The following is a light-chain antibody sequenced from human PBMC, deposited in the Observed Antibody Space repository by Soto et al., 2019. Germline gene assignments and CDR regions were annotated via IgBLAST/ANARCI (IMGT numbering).Light chain of an antibody. CDR3: QSYDSSLTVV. J-gene: IGLJ2*01. CDR2: GNT. Sequence: QSVLTQPPSVSGAPGQRVTISCTGSSSNIGAGYDVHWYQQFPGTTPQFLIYGNTNRPSGVPDRFSASKSGTSASLDITGLQAEDEAEYFCQSYDSSLTVVFGGGTKVTVL. CDR1: SSNIGAGYD. V-gene: IGLV1-40*01.